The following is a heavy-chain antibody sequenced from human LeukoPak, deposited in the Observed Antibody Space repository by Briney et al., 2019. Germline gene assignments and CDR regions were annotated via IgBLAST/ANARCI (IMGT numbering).Heavy chain of an antibody. Sequence: ASVKVSFKSSGYTFTVNYMHWVRQAPGQGLEWLGWINHNSGGTNYAQKFQGRVTMTRDTSISTTYMELSRLTSDDTAVCYCARTVVAATPDYNWFDPWGQGTLVTVSS. CDR2: INHNSGGT. D-gene: IGHD2-15*01. J-gene: IGHJ5*02. V-gene: IGHV1-2*02. CDR1: GYTFTVNY. CDR3: ARTVVAATPDYNWFDP.